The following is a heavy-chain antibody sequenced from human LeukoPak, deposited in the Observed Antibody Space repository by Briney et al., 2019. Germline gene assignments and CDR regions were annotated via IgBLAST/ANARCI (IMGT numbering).Heavy chain of an antibody. CDR2: IKQDGSEK. V-gene: IGHV3-7*01. D-gene: IGHD1-26*01. J-gene: IGHJ4*02. CDR1: GFTFSNYW. CDR3: ARLRGLYSDTNRYQTALDC. Sequence: GGSLRLSCAASGFTFSNYWMSWVRQAPGKGLEWVANIKQDGSEKYYVDSVKGRFTISRDNAKNSLYVQMNRLRAEDTAVYYCARLRGLYSDTNRYQTALDCWGQGTLVTVSS.